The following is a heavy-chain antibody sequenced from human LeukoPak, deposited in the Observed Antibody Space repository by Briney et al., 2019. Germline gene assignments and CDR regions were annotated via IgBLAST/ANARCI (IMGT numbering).Heavy chain of an antibody. Sequence: ASVKVSRKASGYTFTSYGISWLRQAPGQGLEWMGWISAYNGNTNYAQKLQGRVTMTTDTSTSTAYMELRSLRSDDTAVYYCARDVSCGGDWPNWFDPWGQGTLVTVSS. J-gene: IGHJ5*02. V-gene: IGHV1-18*01. CDR1: GYTFTSYG. CDR2: ISAYNGNT. D-gene: IGHD2-21*01. CDR3: ARDVSCGGDWPNWFDP.